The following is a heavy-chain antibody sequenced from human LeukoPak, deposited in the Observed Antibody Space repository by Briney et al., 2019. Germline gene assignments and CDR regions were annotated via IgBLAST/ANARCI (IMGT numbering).Heavy chain of an antibody. Sequence: GGSLRLSCAASGFTFSSYGMHWVRQAPGKGLEWVAFIRYDGSNKYYADSVKGRFTISRDNSKNTLYLQMNSLRAEDTAVYYCAKIPRFWSVQAYYMDVWGKGTTVTVSS. CDR2: IRYDGSNK. CDR3: AKIPRFWSVQAYYMDV. CDR1: GFTFSSYG. J-gene: IGHJ6*03. V-gene: IGHV3-30*02. D-gene: IGHD3-3*01.